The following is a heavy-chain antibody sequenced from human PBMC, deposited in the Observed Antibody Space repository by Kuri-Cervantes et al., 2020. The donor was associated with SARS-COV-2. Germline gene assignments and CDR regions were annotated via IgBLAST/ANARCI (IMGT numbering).Heavy chain of an antibody. CDR2: ISSSGSTI. J-gene: IGHJ4*02. CDR3: AKFPPLRMDTAVNSY. Sequence: GESLKISCAASGFTFSSYEMNWVRQAPGKGLERVSYISSSGSTIYYADSVKGRFTIPRDNAKNSLYLQMNSLRAEDTAVYYCAKFPPLRMDTAVNSYWGQGTLVTVSS. V-gene: IGHV3-48*03. D-gene: IGHD5-18*01. CDR1: GFTFSSYE.